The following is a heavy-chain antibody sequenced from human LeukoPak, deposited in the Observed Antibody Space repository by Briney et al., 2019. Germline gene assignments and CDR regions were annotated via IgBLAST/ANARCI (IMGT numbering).Heavy chain of an antibody. CDR1: GFTFSRYW. CDR3: ARGVAAAGQKY. CDR2: INSDGSST. V-gene: IGHV3-74*01. D-gene: IGHD6-13*01. J-gene: IGHJ4*02. Sequence: GGSLRLSCAASGFTFSRYWMHWVRQAPGKGLVWVSRINSDGSSTSYADSAKGRFTISRDNAKNTLYLQMNSLRAEDTAVYYCARGVAAAGQKYWGQGTLVTVSS.